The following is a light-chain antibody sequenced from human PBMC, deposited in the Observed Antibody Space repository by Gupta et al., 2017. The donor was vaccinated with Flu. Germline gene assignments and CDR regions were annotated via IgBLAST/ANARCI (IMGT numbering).Light chain of an antibody. CDR2: DAS. CDR1: QGIIKY. CDR3: QQYANLPLT. Sequence: DIQMTQSPSSLSASVGDSVTITCQASQGIIKYLNWYQQRPGKAPKILIYDASNLETRVPSRFSGSGSGTDFTFTISSLQPEDIATYYCQQYANLPLTFGGGTKVEIK. V-gene: IGKV1-33*01. J-gene: IGKJ4*01.